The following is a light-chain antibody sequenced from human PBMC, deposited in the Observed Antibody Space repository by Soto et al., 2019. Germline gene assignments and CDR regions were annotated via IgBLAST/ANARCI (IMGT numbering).Light chain of an antibody. CDR3: QQYNIWPWT. J-gene: IGKJ1*01. Sequence: EIVMTQSPATLSMSPGQRITLSCRASQSVSSNLAWNQQKPGQAPRLLIYGASTRATGIPDRFSGSGSGTDFTLTISSLQSEDFAVYYWQQYNIWPWTFGQGTKVEIK. CDR2: GAS. V-gene: IGKV3-15*01. CDR1: QSVSSN.